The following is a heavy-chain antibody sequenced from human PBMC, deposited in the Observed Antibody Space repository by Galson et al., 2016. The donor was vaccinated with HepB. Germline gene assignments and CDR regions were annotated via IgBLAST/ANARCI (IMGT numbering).Heavy chain of an antibody. J-gene: IGHJ4*02. CDR2: ISESGGST. V-gene: IGHV3-23*01. D-gene: IGHD2/OR15-2a*01. CDR1: GFTFSSYA. CDR3: AKDTIAGNMADPFDY. Sequence: SLRLSCAVSGFTFSSYAMSWVRQAPGKGLEWVSVISESGGSTSYADSVKGRFTISRDNSKNTVYLQMNSLRADDTGIYYCAKDTIAGNMADPFDYWGQGTL.